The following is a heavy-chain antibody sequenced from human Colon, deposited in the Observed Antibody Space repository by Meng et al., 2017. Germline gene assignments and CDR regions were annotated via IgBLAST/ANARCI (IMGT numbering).Heavy chain of an antibody. CDR2: IRGTNGGSI. CDR3: ARDFHAYTWCSGC. CDR1: GFTFRDYY. J-gene: IGHJ4*02. V-gene: IGHV3-11*04. Sequence: QGRVVGVGGGLVQPGGSLRPACAASGFTFRDYYMTWIRQAPGKGLEWVSGIRGTNGGSIDYAESVKGRFTISRDNAKNTLYLQMNSLRAEDTAVYYCARDFHAYTWCSGCWGQGTLVTVSS. D-gene: IGHD2/OR15-2a*01.